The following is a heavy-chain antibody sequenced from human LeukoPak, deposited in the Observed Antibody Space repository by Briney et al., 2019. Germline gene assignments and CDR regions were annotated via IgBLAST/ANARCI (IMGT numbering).Heavy chain of an antibody. J-gene: IGHJ3*02. CDR3: ARGIATITQDSFDI. V-gene: IGHV4-4*07. D-gene: IGHD1-14*01. Sequence: SETLSLTCTVSGGSISSYYWSWIRQPAGKGLEWIGRIHTSGSTNYNPSLRSRVTMSVDTSKNQFSLRLRSAAAADTALYYCARGIATITQDSFDIWGLGTMVTVSS. CDR1: GGSISSYY. CDR2: IHTSGST.